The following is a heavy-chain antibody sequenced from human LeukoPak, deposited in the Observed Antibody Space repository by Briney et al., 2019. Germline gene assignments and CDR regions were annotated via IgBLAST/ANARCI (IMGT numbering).Heavy chain of an antibody. CDR1: GFTFSSYS. D-gene: IGHD1-20*01. Sequence: PGGSLRLSCAASGFTFSSYSMNWVRQAPVKGLEWVSSISSSSSYIYYADSVKGRFTISRDNAKNSLYLQMNSLRAEDTAVYYCARLITGTTVDYWGQGTLVTVSS. V-gene: IGHV3-21*01. J-gene: IGHJ4*02. CDR3: ARLITGTTVDY. CDR2: ISSSSSYI.